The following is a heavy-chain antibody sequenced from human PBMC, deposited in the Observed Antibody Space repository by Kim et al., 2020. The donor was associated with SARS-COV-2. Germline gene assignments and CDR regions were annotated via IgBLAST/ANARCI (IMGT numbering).Heavy chain of an antibody. CDR3: ARGMRQQLCWYFDL. J-gene: IGHJ2*01. V-gene: IGHV3-11*05. Sequence: ADSGRARYTISRDNAKNSRYLQMNSLRAEDTAVYYCARGMRQQLCWYFDLWGRGTLVTVSS. D-gene: IGHD6-13*01.